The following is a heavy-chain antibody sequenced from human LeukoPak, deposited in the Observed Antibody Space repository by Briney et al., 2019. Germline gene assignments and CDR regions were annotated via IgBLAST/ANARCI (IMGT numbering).Heavy chain of an antibody. CDR3: ARDLGYQGVGATPGH. V-gene: IGHV3-7*01. J-gene: IGHJ4*02. CDR2: IKHDGSGS. Sequence: QAGGSLRLSCAASGFTFSDYNMRWIRQAPGKGLEWVANIKHDGSGSYYVDALKGRFTISRDNAKNSLYLQMNSLRAEDTAVYYCARDLGYQGVGATPGHWGQGTLVTVSS. CDR1: GFTFSDYN. D-gene: IGHD1-26*01.